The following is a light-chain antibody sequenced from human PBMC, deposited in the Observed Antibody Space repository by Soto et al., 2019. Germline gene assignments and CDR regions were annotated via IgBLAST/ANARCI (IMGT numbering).Light chain of an antibody. Sequence: DIQMTQSPSSLSASVGDRVTITCRASQGISNYIAWYQQKPVKAPKLLIYAASTLQSGVPSRFSGSGSGTDFTLPINSLQPEDVATYSCQKYSSVPLFGPGTKVDI. CDR3: QKYSSVPL. J-gene: IGKJ3*01. V-gene: IGKV1-27*01. CDR2: AAS. CDR1: QGISNY.